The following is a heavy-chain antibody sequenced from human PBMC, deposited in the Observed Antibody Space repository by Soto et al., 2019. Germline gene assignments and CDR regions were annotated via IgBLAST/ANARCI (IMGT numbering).Heavy chain of an antibody. V-gene: IGHV3-30*04. Sequence: PGGSLRLSCAGSGFTFSTYEIHWVRQAPGKGLDWVAVISSGGGLQFYTDSVRGRFTISRDNSKNTVYLQMNNLTPEDAAVYYCARDAVPGPPDYFDFWGQGTLVTVSS. CDR2: ISSGGGLQ. CDR3: ARDAVPGPPDYFDF. CDR1: GFTFSTYE. D-gene: IGHD6-19*01. J-gene: IGHJ4*02.